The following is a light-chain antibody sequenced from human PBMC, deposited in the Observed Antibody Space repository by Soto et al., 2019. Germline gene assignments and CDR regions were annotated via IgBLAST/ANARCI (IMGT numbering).Light chain of an antibody. CDR1: QSISNW. J-gene: IGKJ5*01. Sequence: DIQMTHSPSTLSASVGWRFTITCRASQSISNWLAWYQQKTGKAPKTLTYDASSLKSGVPARFSGSGSGKDFTLTISSLETEDFAVSYCQQRSNWPPKITFGQGTRLEIK. CDR2: DAS. V-gene: IGKV1-5*01. CDR3: QQRSNWPPKIT.